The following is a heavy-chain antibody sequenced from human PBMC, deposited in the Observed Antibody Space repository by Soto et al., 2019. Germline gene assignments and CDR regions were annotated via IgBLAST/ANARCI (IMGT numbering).Heavy chain of an antibody. CDR2: ISYDGSKK. CDR1: GFTFSNYG. V-gene: IGHV3-30*18. Sequence: GGSLRLSFAASGFTFSNYGMHWVRQAPGKGPEWVALISYDGSKKYYAASVKGRFTISRDKSKNTLYLQMNSLRAEDTAVYYCAKGGGGSYLYFDYWGQGTLVTVSS. CDR3: AKGGGGSYLYFDY. J-gene: IGHJ4*02. D-gene: IGHD1-26*01.